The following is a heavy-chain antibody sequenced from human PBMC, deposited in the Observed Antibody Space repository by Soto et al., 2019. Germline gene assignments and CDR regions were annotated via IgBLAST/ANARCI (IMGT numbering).Heavy chain of an antibody. D-gene: IGHD3-10*01. V-gene: IGHV4-30-2*01. CDR3: ARAHGSGWGAFDI. J-gene: IGHJ3*02. Sequence: SETLSLTCAVSGGSISSGGYSWSWIRQPPGKGLEWIGYIYHSGSTYYNPSHKSRVTISVDRSKNQFSLKLSSVTAADTAVYYCARAHGSGWGAFDIWGQGTMVT. CDR2: IYHSGST. CDR1: GGSISSGGYS.